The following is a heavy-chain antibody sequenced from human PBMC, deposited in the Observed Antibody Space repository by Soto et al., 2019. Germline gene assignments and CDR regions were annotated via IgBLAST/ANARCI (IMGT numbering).Heavy chain of an antibody. CDR3: AKAGGAAGTVDYFDY. CDR1: GFTFSNYA. CDR2: ISGSAGST. D-gene: IGHD6-13*01. V-gene: IGHV3-23*01. J-gene: IGHJ4*02. Sequence: GGSLRLSCAASGFTFSNYAINWVRQSPGKGLEWGSVISGSAGSTYYADSVKGRFTITRDNSKNTLYLQMNSLRAEDTAVYYCAKAGGAAGTVDYFDYWGQGTLVTVSS.